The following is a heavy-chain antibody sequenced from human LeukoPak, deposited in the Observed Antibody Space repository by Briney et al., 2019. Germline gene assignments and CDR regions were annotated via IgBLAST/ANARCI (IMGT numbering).Heavy chain of an antibody. J-gene: IGHJ4*02. D-gene: IGHD6-19*01. CDR1: GYSFTSYW. CDR2: IYPGDSDT. CDR3: ARSNSGWYVGMDLDY. Sequence: GESLKISCKGSGYSFTSYWIGWVRQLPGKGLEWMGIIYPGDSDTRYSPSFHGQVTISADKSISTAYLQWSSLKASDTAMYYCARSNSGWYVGMDLDYWGQGTLVTVSS. V-gene: IGHV5-51*01.